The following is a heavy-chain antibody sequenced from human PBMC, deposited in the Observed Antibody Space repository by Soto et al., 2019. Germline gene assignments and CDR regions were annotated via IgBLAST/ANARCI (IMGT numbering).Heavy chain of an antibody. CDR2: IFNSGTT. J-gene: IGHJ4*02. Sequence: QVQLQESGPGLVKPSQTLSLTCSVSGASTVSHYHWTWIRQPPGKGLEWMGYIFNSGTTFYNPSLPSRLSISMDTSGNHFSLELRSLNAADTAVYYCALALGPTTGLDYWGQGTLVTVSS. D-gene: IGHD1-26*01. CDR3: ALALGPTTGLDY. CDR1: GASTVSHYH. V-gene: IGHV4-31*02.